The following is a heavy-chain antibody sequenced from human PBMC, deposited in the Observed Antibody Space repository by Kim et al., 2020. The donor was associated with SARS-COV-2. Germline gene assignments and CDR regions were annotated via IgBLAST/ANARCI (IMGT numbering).Heavy chain of an antibody. J-gene: IGHJ2*01. Sequence: YYADSANGRFTISRYNAKNSLYLQMNSLRAEDTAVYYCARSLWGRWYFDLWGRGTLVTVSS. V-gene: IGHV3-48*03. D-gene: IGHD3-10*01. CDR3: ARSLWGRWYFDL.